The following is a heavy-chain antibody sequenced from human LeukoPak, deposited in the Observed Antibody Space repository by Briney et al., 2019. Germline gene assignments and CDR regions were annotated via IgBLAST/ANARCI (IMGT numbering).Heavy chain of an antibody. J-gene: IGHJ4*02. CDR1: GGSFSGYY. CDR3: ARGNYDILTGYLY. V-gene: IGHV4-34*01. CDR2: INHSGST. Sequence: PSETLSLICAVYGGSFSGYYWSWIRQPPGKGLEWIGEINHSGSTNYNPSLKNRVTISVDTSKNQFSLKLSSVTAADTAVYYCARGNYDILTGYLYWGQGTLVTVSS. D-gene: IGHD3-9*01.